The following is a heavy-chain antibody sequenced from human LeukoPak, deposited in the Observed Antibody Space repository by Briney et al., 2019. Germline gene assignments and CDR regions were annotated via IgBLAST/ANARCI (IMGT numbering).Heavy chain of an antibody. CDR2: IYYSGST. CDR3: ARQGLWGGYYRYFDY. J-gene: IGHJ4*02. V-gene: IGHV4-39*01. Sequence: PSETLSLTRTVSGGSISSSSYYWGWIRQPPGKGLEWIGSIYYSGSTYYNPSLKSQVTISVDTSKNQFSLKLSSVTAADTAVYYCARQGLWGGYYRYFDYWGQGTLVTVSS. CDR1: GGSISSSSYY. D-gene: IGHD3-3*01.